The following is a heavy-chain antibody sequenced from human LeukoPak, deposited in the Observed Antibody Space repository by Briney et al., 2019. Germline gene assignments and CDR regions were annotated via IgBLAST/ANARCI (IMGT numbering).Heavy chain of an antibody. D-gene: IGHD1-20*01. CDR3: ARDPRIYNFDLAA. CDR2: IYSGGGT. Sequence: GGSVRLSCAVSGLTVSNYYMSWVRQAPGKGLEWVSVIYSGGGTYYADSVKGRFTISRDNSKNILWLQMNSLRAEDTAVYYCARDPRIYNFDLAAWGQGTLVTVSS. CDR1: GLTVSNYY. V-gene: IGHV3-53*01. J-gene: IGHJ5*02.